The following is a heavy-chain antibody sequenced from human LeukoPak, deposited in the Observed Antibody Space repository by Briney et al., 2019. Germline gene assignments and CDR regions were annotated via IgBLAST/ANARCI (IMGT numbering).Heavy chain of an antibody. V-gene: IGHV1-2*02. D-gene: IGHD4-23*01. Sequence: ASVKVSCKASGYTFTGYYMHWVRQAPGQGLEWMGWINPNSGGTNYAQKFQGRVTMTRDTSISTAYMELSRLRSDDTAVYYCARITKEKYGGKSPIDAFDIWGQGTMVTVSS. J-gene: IGHJ3*02. CDR3: ARITKEKYGGKSPIDAFDI. CDR1: GYTFTGYY. CDR2: INPNSGGT.